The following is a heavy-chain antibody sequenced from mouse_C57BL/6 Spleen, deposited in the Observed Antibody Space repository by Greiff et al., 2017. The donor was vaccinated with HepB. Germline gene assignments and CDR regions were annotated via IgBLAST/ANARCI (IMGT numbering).Heavy chain of an antibody. J-gene: IGHJ2*01. CDR3: TRQTGTWYFDY. CDR2: ISSGGDYI. D-gene: IGHD4-1*01. V-gene: IGHV5-9-1*02. CDR1: GFTFSSYA. Sequence: EVQRVESGEGLVKPGGSLKLSCAASGFTFSSYAMSWVRQTPEKRLEWVAYISSGGDYIYYADTVKGRFTISRDNARNTLYLQMSSLKSEDTAMYYCTRQTGTWYFDYWGQGTTLTVSS.